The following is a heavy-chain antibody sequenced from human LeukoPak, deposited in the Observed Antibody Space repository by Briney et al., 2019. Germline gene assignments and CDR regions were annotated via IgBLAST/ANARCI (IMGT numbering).Heavy chain of an antibody. CDR2: IYYSGST. J-gene: IGHJ4*02. D-gene: IGHD2-21*02. V-gene: IGHV4-59*01. CDR3: AREGCGGDCLDY. Sequence: SQTLSLTCTVSGGSISSYYWSWIRQPPGKGLEWIGYIYYSGSTNYNPSLKSRVTISVDTSKNQSSLNLRSVTAADTAIYYCAREGCGGDCLDYWGQATLVTVSS. CDR1: GGSISSYY.